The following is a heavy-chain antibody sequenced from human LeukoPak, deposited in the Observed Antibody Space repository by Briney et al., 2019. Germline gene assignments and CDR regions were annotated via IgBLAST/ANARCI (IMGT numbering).Heavy chain of an antibody. D-gene: IGHD6-19*01. Sequence: GGSLRLSCAASGFTFSSYGMHWVRQAPGKGLEWVAFIRYDGSNKYYADSVKGQFTISRDNSKNTLYLQMNSLRAEDTAVYYCAKGAVAGTEGPYFDYWGQGTLVTVSS. CDR2: IRYDGSNK. CDR3: AKGAVAGTEGPYFDY. V-gene: IGHV3-30*02. J-gene: IGHJ4*02. CDR1: GFTFSSYG.